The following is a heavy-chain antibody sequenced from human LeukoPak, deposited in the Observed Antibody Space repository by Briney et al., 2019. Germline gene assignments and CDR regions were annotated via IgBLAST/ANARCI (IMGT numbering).Heavy chain of an antibody. Sequence: GGPLRLSCEASGFTFRSYDLHWVRQTAAKGLEWVSLINTAGGTFYSDSVRGRFTISRENAENSFYLQMNSLTADDTAVYYCAREAFTDATGYYFSPLDMWGQGTMVTVSS. J-gene: IGHJ3*02. V-gene: IGHV3-13*01. CDR1: GFTFRSYD. CDR3: AREAFTDATGYYFSPLDM. D-gene: IGHD2/OR15-2a*01. CDR2: INTAGGT.